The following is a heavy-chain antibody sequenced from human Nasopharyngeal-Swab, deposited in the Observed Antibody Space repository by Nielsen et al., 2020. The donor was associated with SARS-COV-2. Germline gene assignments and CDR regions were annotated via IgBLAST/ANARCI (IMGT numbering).Heavy chain of an antibody. V-gene: IGHV3-15*01. Sequence: GESLKISCAASGFTFSNAWMSWVRQAPGKGLEWVGRIKSKTDGGTTDYAAPVKGRFTISRDDSKNTLYLQMNSLKTEDTAVYYCTTVPSGYCSGGSCYPFDYWGQGTLVTVSS. J-gene: IGHJ4*02. CDR2: IKSKTDGGTT. D-gene: IGHD2-15*01. CDR3: TTVPSGYCSGGSCYPFDY. CDR1: GFTFSNAW.